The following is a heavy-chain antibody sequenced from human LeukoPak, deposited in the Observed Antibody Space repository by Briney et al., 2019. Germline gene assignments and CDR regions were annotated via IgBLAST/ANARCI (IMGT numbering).Heavy chain of an antibody. V-gene: IGHV3-49*04. CDR2: IRSKAYGGTT. CDR3: TRDWYYDY. J-gene: IGHJ4*02. Sequence: PGGSLRLSCAASGFTFSSYAMSWVRQAPGKGLEWVGFIRSKAYGGTTEYAASVKGRFTISRDDSKSIAYLQMNSLKTEDTAVYYCTRDWYYDYWGQGTLVTVSS. CDR1: GFTFSSYA. D-gene: IGHD2/OR15-2a*01.